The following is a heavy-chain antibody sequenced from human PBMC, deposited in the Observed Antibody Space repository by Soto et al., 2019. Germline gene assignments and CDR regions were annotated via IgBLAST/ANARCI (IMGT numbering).Heavy chain of an antibody. CDR2: IYYSGST. D-gene: IGHD3-3*01. CDR3: AGLCLSVFGVVYYYYYMDV. J-gene: IGHJ6*03. V-gene: IGHV4-59*08. CDR1: GGSISSYY. Sequence: SETLSLTCTVSGGSISSYYWSWIRQPPGKGLEWIGYIYYSGSTNYNPSIKSRVTISVDTSKNQFSLKLSSVTAADTAVYYCAGLCLSVFGVVYYYYYMDVWGKGTTVTVSS.